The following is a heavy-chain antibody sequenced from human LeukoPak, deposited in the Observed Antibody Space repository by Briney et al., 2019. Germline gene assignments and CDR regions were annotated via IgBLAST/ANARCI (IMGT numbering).Heavy chain of an antibody. Sequence: GASVNVSCKASGYTFTGYYMHWVRQAPGQGLEWMGWINPNSGGTNYAQKFQGRVTMTRDTSISTAYMELSRLRSDDTAVYYCARDDYGDYGGWFDPWGQGTLVTVSS. CDR3: ARDDYGDYGGWFDP. V-gene: IGHV1-2*02. J-gene: IGHJ5*02. D-gene: IGHD4-17*01. CDR2: INPNSGGT. CDR1: GYTFTGYY.